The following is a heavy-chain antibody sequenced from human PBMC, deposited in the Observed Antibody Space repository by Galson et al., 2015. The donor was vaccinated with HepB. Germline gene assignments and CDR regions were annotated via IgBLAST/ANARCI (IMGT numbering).Heavy chain of an antibody. J-gene: IGHJ2*01. D-gene: IGHD1-26*01. CDR3: AIFSGSGRLGYFDL. CDR1: GYTFTGYY. Sequence: SVKVSCKASGYTFTGYYMHWVRQAPGQGLEWMGWINPNSGGTNYAQKFQGRVTMTRDTSISTAYMELSRLRSDDTAVYYCAIFSGSGRLGYFDLRGRGTLVTVSS. V-gene: IGHV1-2*02. CDR2: INPNSGGT.